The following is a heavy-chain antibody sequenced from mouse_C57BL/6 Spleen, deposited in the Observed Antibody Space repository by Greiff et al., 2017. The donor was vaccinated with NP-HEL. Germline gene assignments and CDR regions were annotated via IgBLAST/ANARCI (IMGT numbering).Heavy chain of an antibody. D-gene: IGHD2-10*01. J-gene: IGHJ2*01. V-gene: IGHV1-80*01. CDR3: ARWSSYGNYFDY. CDR2: IYPGDGDT. Sequence: VQLQQSGAELVKPGASVKISCKASGYAFSSYWMNWVKQRPGKGLEWIGQIYPGDGDTNYNGKFKGKATLTADKSSSTAYMQLSSLTSEDSAVYFCARWSSYGNYFDYWGQGTTLTVSS. CDR1: GYAFSSYW.